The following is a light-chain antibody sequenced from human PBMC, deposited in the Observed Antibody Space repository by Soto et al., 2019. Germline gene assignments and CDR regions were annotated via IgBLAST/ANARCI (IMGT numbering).Light chain of an antibody. Sequence: QSVLTQPPSVSAAPGQKVTISCSGSSSNIGNNYVSWYQQLPGTAPKLLIYDNNKRPSGIPDRFSGSKSGTSATLGITGLQTGDEADYYCETWDSSLSVVVFGGGTKVTVL. CDR2: DNN. V-gene: IGLV1-51*01. J-gene: IGLJ2*01. CDR1: SSNIGNNY. CDR3: ETWDSSLSVVV.